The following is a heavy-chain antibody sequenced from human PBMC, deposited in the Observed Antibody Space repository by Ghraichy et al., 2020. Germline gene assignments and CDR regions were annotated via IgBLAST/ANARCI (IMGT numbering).Heavy chain of an antibody. J-gene: IGHJ5*02. D-gene: IGHD4-17*01. CDR2: ISSSSSYI. CDR1: GFTFSSYS. CDR3: ARDLDYGDSGWFDP. V-gene: IGHV3-21*01. Sequence: GSLRLSCAASGFTFSSYSMNWVRQAPGKGLEWVSSISSSSSYIYYEDSVNGRFTISRDNAKNSLYLQMNSLRAEDTAVYYCARDLDYGDSGWFDPCGQGTLVTVSS.